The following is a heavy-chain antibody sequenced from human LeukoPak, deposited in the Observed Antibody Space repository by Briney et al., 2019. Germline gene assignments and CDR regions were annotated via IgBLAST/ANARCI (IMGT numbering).Heavy chain of an antibody. Sequence: GGSLRLSCAASGFTFDDYAMHWVRQAPGKGLEWVSGISWNSGSIGYAHSVKGRFTISRDNSKNTLYLQMNSLRAEDTAVYYCAKRRGYSGYVIDYWGQGTLVTVSS. CDR3: AKRRGYSGYVIDY. CDR1: GFTFDDYA. CDR2: ISWNSGSI. V-gene: IGHV3-9*01. D-gene: IGHD5-12*01. J-gene: IGHJ4*02.